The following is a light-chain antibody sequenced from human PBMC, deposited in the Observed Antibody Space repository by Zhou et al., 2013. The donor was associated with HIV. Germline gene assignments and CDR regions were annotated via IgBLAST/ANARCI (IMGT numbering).Light chain of an antibody. CDR3: QQYNNWPPWT. CDR2: GAS. V-gene: IGKV3-20*01. CDR1: QSVSSNY. J-gene: IGKJ1*01. Sequence: EIVLTQSPDTLSLSPGERATLSCRASQSVSSNYLAWYQQKPGQAPTLLIYGASSRATGIPDRFSGSGSGADFTLTISRLEPEDFAVYYCQQYNNWPPWTFGQGTKVDIK.